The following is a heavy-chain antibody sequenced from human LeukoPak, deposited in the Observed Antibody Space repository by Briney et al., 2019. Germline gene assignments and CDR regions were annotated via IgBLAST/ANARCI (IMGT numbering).Heavy chain of an antibody. V-gene: IGHV3-23*01. CDR3: AKGYCASFTCYSRFDP. CDR1: GYSFTSYW. CDR2: ISGSGGTT. D-gene: IGHD2-21*02. Sequence: GESLKISCKASGYSFTSYWIAWVRQAPGKGLEWVSAISGSGGTTYYADSVKGRFTISRDNYKNKLFLQMNSLRAEDTALYYCAKGYCASFTCYSRFDPWGQGTLVTVSS. J-gene: IGHJ5*02.